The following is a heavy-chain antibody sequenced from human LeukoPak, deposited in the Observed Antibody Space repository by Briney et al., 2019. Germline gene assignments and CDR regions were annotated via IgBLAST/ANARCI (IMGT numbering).Heavy chain of an antibody. CDR2: ISWNSGSI. D-gene: IGHD1-26*01. CDR1: GFTFADDA. Sequence: GRSLRLSCVASGFTFADDAMHWVRQAPGKGLEWVSGISWNSGSIGYADSVKGRFTISRDNSKNSLYLQMNSLRPEDTAFYYCAKVSGSYPHYFDYWGQGTLVTVSS. CDR3: AKVSGSYPHYFDY. V-gene: IGHV3-9*01. J-gene: IGHJ4*02.